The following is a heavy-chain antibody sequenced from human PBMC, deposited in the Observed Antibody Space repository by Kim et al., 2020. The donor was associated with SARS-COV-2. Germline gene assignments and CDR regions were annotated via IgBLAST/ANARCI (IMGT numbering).Heavy chain of an antibody. CDR1: GYNFTSYA. CDR3: APLAAAGTSPPTY. J-gene: IGHJ4*02. CDR2: ISAYNGHT. V-gene: IGHV1-18*01. D-gene: IGHD6-13*01. Sequence: ASVKVSCKTSGYNFTSYAISWVRQAPGQGLDWMGWISAYNGHTNYEQNLQGRFTMTTDTSTTTAYMELRSLRSDDTAVYYCAPLAAAGTSPPTYWGQGTLVTVSS.